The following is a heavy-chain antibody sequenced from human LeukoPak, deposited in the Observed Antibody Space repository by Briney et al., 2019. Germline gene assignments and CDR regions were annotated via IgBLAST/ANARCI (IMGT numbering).Heavy chain of an antibody. CDR2: ISYDGSNK. J-gene: IGHJ4*02. CDR3: AREGPSYDSSGPLFDY. D-gene: IGHD3-22*01. CDR1: GFTFSSYS. Sequence: PGGSLRLSCAASGFTFSSYSMNWVRQAPGKGLEWVAVISYDGSNKYYADSVKGRFTISRDNSKNTLYLQMNSLRAEDTAVYYCAREGPSYDSSGPLFDYWGQGTLVTVSS. V-gene: IGHV3-30*03.